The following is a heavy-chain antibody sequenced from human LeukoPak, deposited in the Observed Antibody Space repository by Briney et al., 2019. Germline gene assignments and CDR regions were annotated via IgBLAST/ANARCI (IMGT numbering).Heavy chain of an antibody. CDR3: AKSMRGYYRFDY. CDR2: ISSSSSTI. J-gene: IGHJ4*02. CDR1: GFTFSSYS. D-gene: IGHD3-3*01. Sequence: GGSLRLSCAASGFTFSSYSMNWVRQAPGKGLEWVSFISSSSSTIYYADSVKGRFTVSRDNSKNTLLLQMNSLRAEDTALYYCAKSMRGYYRFDYWGQGTLVTVSS. V-gene: IGHV3-48*01.